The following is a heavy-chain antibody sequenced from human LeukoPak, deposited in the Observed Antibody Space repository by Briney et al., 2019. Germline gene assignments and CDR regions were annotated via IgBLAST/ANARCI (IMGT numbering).Heavy chain of an antibody. CDR3: ASLPRGLTGGYMDV. V-gene: IGHV3-21*01. Sequence: GGSLRLSCAASGFTFGDHYMSWVRQAPGKGLEWVSSISSSSSYIYYADSVKGRFTISRDNAKNSLYLQMNSLRAEDTAVYYRASLPRGLTGGYMDVWGKGTTVTVSS. D-gene: IGHD2-8*02. J-gene: IGHJ6*03. CDR2: ISSSSSYI. CDR1: GFTFGDHY.